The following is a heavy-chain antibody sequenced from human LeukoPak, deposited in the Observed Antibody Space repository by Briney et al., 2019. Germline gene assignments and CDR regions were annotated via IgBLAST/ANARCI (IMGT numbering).Heavy chain of an antibody. D-gene: IGHD3-3*01. Sequence: PGGSLRLSCAASGFTFSSYGMHWVRQAPGKGLEWVAFIRYDGSNKYYADSVKGRFTISRDNSKNTLYLQVNSLRAEDTAVYYRAKDPSPVTYYDFWSGYLNWFDPWGQGTLVTVSS. J-gene: IGHJ5*02. CDR1: GFTFSSYG. CDR3: AKDPSPVTYYDFWSGYLNWFDP. CDR2: IRYDGSNK. V-gene: IGHV3-30*02.